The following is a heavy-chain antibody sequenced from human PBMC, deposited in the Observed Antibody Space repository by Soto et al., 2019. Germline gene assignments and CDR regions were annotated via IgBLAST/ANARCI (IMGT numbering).Heavy chain of an antibody. V-gene: IGHV6-1*01. CDR2: TYYRSKWYY. D-gene: IGHD1-26*01. CDR3: ARGEQYSGRIFDY. J-gene: IGHJ4*01. Sequence: QVQLQQSGPGLVKPSQTLSLTCAITGDSVSSNSAGWSWVRQSPSRGLEWLGRTYYRSKWYYEYAASVRGRITINPDTSKNQSSLQLNSVTPEDTAVYFCARGEQYSGRIFDYWGQGTLVTVSS. CDR1: GDSVSSNSAG.